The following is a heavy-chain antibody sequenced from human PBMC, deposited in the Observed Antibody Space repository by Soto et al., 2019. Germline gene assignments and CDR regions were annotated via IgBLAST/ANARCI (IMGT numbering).Heavy chain of an antibody. V-gene: IGHV4-59*01. J-gene: IGHJ4*02. CDR3: ARFDYYDSSGYLDFGPK. CDR1: GGSISPSY. D-gene: IGHD3-22*01. CDR2: IYYTGNT. Sequence: SETLSLTCTVSGGSISPSYWNWVRQPPGKRPEWIGCIYYTGNTYYNPSLKNRVKKSVETSKNQFSLKLSSVTAADTAVYYCARFDYYDSSGYLDFGPKWGQGTLVTVSS.